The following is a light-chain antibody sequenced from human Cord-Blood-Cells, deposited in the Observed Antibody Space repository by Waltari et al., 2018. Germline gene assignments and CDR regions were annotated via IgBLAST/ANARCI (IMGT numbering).Light chain of an antibody. J-gene: IGKJ2*01. CDR2: AAS. Sequence: VIWMTQSPSLLSASNGDRVTISCRMRSGISSYLAWYQQKPGKAPELLIYAASTLQSGVPSRFSGSGSGTDFTLTISCLQSEDFATYYCQQYYSFPPTFGQGTKLEIK. V-gene: IGKV1D-8*01. CDR1: SGISSY. CDR3: QQYYSFPPT.